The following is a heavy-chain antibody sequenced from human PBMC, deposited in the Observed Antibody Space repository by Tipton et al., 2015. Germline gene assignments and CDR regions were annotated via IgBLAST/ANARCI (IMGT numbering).Heavy chain of an antibody. V-gene: IGHV1-18*01. CDR2: ISAYNGKT. Sequence: QVQLVQSGAEVKKPGASVKVSCKASGYTFINYGISWVRQAPGQGLEWMGWISAYNGKTSYAQKIQGRVTLTTDTSASTAYMDLRSLRSDDTAVYYCARAAFGKFADYWGQGALVTVSS. J-gene: IGHJ4*02. CDR1: GYTFINYG. D-gene: IGHD2-2*01. CDR3: ARAAFGKFADY.